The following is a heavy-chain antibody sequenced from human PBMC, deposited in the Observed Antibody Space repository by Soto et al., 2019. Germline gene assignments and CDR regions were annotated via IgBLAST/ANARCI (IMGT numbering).Heavy chain of an antibody. CDR1: GGSISNYY. CDR3: AKQSISMVRLGAFDI. J-gene: IGHJ3*02. Sequence: SETLSLTCTGSGGSISNYYWSWIRQPPGKGLEWIGYIYYSGSTNYNPSLTSRVTISVDTSKNKFSLKLTSVTAAETAVYYCAKQSISMVRLGAFDIWGQGTMVTVSS. V-gene: IGHV4-59*08. D-gene: IGHD3-10*01. CDR2: IYYSGST.